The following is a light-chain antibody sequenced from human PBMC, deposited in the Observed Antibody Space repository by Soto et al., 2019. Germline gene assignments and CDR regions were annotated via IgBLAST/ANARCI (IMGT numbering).Light chain of an antibody. CDR3: HQYNEWPRGT. CDR2: SAS. Sequence: DILMTQSPATVSVSLGDSLSLSCKANESIANNLAWYQQKPGQPPRLIIYSASTRAPGIPARVSGGGSGTQFSLTISSLQSQDFALYYCHQYNEWPRGTFGPGTKVDIK. V-gene: IGKV3D-15*01. J-gene: IGKJ1*01. CDR1: ESIANN.